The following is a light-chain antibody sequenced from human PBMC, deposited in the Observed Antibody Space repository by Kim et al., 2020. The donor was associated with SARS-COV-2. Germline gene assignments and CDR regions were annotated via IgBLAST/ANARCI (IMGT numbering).Light chain of an antibody. CDR3: ASWDDILNGVL. Sequence: GQRVTISCSGSTSNIRTNPVNWYQQLPGTAPRLLLFGNNQRPSGVPDRFSGSKSGTSASLAISGLQSEDEADYYCASWDDILNGVLFGGGTQLTVL. CDR1: TSNIRTNP. J-gene: IGLJ2*01. CDR2: GNN. V-gene: IGLV1-44*01.